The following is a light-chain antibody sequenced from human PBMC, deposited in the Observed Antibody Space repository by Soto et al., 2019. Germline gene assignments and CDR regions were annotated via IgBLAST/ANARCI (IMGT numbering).Light chain of an antibody. V-gene: IGKV1-27*01. J-gene: IGKJ5*01. CDR3: QQYNNWPPIT. CDR1: QGIRHY. CDR2: EAS. Sequence: DIQMTQSPSSLSASVGDRVTITCRASQGIRHYLAWYQQKPGKVPRLLIYEASNLQSGVPSRFSGSGSGTEFTLTISSLQSEDFAVYYCQQYNNWPPITFGQGTRLEIK.